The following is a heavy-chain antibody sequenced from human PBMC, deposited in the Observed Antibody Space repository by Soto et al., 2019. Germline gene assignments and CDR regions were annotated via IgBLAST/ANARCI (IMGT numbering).Heavy chain of an antibody. V-gene: IGHV3-23*01. CDR1: GFTFTKYA. D-gene: IGHD1-26*01. J-gene: IGHJ6*02. CDR2: ISGSGSST. CDR3: AYFTALNYYYGMDV. Sequence: PGGSLRLSCAASGFTFTKYAMSWVRQAPGKGLEWVSAISGSGSSTYYADSVKGRFTISRDNSENTLFLQMNSLRAEDTAVYYCAYFTALNYYYGMDVWGQGTTVTVSS.